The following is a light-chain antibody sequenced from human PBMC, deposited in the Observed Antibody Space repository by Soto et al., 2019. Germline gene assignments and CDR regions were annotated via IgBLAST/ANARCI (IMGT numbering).Light chain of an antibody. J-gene: IGKJ3*01. CDR3: QQYENLPRFI. Sequence: DIQMTQSPSSLSASVGDRVTVTCRASQSISSYLNWYQQKPGKAPNLLIFDASTLQSRVPSRFSGSGSGTDFTLTIISLQPEDFATYFCQQYENLPRFIFGPGTKVDIK. CDR2: DAS. V-gene: IGKV1-39*01. CDR1: QSISSY.